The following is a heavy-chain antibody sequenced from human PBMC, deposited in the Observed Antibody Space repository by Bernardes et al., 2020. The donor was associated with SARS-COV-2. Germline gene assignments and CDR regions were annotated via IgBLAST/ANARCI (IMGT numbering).Heavy chain of an antibody. Sequence: GGSLRLSCAASGFSFNTFWMHWVRQVPGKRLVWVSHIDSDGSRTNYADSVKGRFTIFRDNAKNTLYLQMNSLRVEDTAVYYCTRDPSGTSPAWGQGTLVTVSS. CDR2: IDSDGSRT. D-gene: IGHD1-1*01. J-gene: IGHJ5*02. CDR1: GFSFNTFW. CDR3: TRDPSGTSPA. V-gene: IGHV3-74*01.